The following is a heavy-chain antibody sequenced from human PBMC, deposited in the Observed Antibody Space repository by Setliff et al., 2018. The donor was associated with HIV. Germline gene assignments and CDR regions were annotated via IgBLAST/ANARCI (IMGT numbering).Heavy chain of an antibody. J-gene: IGHJ6*03. V-gene: IGHV3-30*04. CDR2: ISNDGTNK. Sequence: GSLRLSCAASGFTFSSYAIHWVRQAPGKGLEWVAVISNDGTNKYYADSVEGRFTISRDNAKNTLYLQMNSLRAEDTALYHCARLCLRCKGLIYYYMDVWGKGTTVTVSS. D-gene: IGHD2-8*01. CDR1: GFTFSSYA. CDR3: ARLCLRCKGLIYYYMDV.